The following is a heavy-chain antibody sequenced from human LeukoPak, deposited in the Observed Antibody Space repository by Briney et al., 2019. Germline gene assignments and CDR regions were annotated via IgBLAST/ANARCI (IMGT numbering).Heavy chain of an antibody. Sequence: PSETLSLTCTVSGGSISSYYWSWIRQPPGKGLEWIGYIYYSGSTNYNPSLKSRVTISVDTSKNQFSLKLSSVTAADTAVYYCAREFGGNSLYYSYYYGMDVWGQGTTVTVSS. CDR1: GGSISSYY. J-gene: IGHJ6*02. CDR3: AREFGGNSLYYSYYYGMDV. V-gene: IGHV4-59*01. CDR2: IYYSGST. D-gene: IGHD4-23*01.